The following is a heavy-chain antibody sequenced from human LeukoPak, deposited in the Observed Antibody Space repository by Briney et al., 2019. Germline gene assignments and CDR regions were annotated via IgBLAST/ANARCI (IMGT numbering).Heavy chain of an antibody. D-gene: IGHD3-10*01. Sequence: GSVKVSCQGSGYTLPGYYMHWVGQAPGQGVEGVGWINPNSGGTNYAQKFQGWVTMTRDTSISTAYMELSRLRSDDTAVYYCARDDGSGTSGFDYWGQGTLVTVSS. CDR3: ARDDGSGTSGFDY. CDR1: GYTLPGYY. J-gene: IGHJ4*02. CDR2: INPNSGGT. V-gene: IGHV1-2*04.